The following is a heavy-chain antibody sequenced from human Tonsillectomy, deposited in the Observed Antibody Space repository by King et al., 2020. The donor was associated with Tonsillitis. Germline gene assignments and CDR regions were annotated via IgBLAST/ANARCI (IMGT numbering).Heavy chain of an antibody. CDR1: GYIFTSSD. J-gene: IGHJ4*02. CDR3: ARGLVRGVILDYFDY. CDR2: ISAYNGHI. V-gene: IGHV1-18*01. Sequence: QLVQSGAEVKKPGASVKVSCKASGYIFTSSDISWVRQAPGQGLEWMGWISAYNGHINYAQKLQGRVTMTTDTSTSPAYMELRSLRSDGTAVYYCARGLVRGVILDYFDYWGQGTLVTVSS. D-gene: IGHD3-10*01.